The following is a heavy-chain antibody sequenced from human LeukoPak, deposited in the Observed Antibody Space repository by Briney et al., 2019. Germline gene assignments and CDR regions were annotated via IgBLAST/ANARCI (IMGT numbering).Heavy chain of an antibody. V-gene: IGHV4-4*07. CDR1: GGSISSYY. J-gene: IGHJ4*02. CDR2: IYTSGST. Sequence: SETLSLTCTVSGGSISSYYWSWIRQPAGKGLEWIGRIYTSGSTNYNPSLKSRVTMSVDTSKNQFSLKLSSVIAADTAVYYCARDCSSTSCYASGGIDYWGQGTLVTVSS. CDR3: ARDCSSTSCYASGGIDY. D-gene: IGHD2-2*01.